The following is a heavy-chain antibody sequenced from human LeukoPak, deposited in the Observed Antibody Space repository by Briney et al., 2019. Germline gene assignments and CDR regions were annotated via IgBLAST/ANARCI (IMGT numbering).Heavy chain of an antibody. CDR1: GGSISSGGY. V-gene: IGHV4-4*02. D-gene: IGHD1-26*01. CDR3: ARHGSYSLAF. Sequence: PSETLSLTCAVSGGSISSGGYWSWLRQPPGKGLEWNGQIYYIGSTNYNPSLESRVIMSLDKSTNQLSLRFNSVTAADTAVYYCARHGSYSLAFWGQGALVTVSS. J-gene: IGHJ4*02. CDR2: IYYIGST.